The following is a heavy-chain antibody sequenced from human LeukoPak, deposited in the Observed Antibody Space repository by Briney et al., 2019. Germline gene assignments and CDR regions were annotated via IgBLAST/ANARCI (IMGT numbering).Heavy chain of an antibody. J-gene: IGHJ6*02. CDR1: GFTFSSYG. V-gene: IGHV3-30*18. CDR3: AKGLSLGETPGPDYYGMDV. D-gene: IGHD3-10*01. CDR2: ISYDVSNK. Sequence: PGGSLRLSCAASGFTFSSYGMHCVRQAPGKGLEWEAVISYDVSNKYYADSVKDRFTISRDNSKNTLDLQMNSLRAEDTAVYYCAKGLSLGETPGPDYYGMDVWGQGTTVTVSS.